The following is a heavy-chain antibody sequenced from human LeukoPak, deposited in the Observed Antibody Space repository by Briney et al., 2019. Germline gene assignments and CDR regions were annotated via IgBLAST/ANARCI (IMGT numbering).Heavy chain of an antibody. V-gene: IGHV4-59*01. D-gene: IGHD3-22*01. Sequence: SETLSLTCTVSGGSISSYYWSWIRQPPGKGLEWIGYIYYSGSTNYNPSLKSRVTISVDTSKNQFSLKLSSVTAADTAVYYCATVVIVVVNNYFDYWGQGTLVTVSS. CDR2: IYYSGST. J-gene: IGHJ4*02. CDR3: ATVVIVVVNNYFDY. CDR1: GGSISSYY.